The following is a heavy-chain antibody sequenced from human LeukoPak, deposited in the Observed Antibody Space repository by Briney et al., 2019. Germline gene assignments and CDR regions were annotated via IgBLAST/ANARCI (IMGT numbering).Heavy chain of an antibody. CDR3: ARHGYSSSWYYFDY. D-gene: IGHD6-13*01. CDR2: INHSGST. J-gene: IGHJ4*02. CDR1: GGSFSGYY. Sequence: PSETLSLTCAVYGGSFSGYYWSWIRPPPGKGLEWIGEINHSGSTNYNPSLKSRVTISVDTSKNQFSLMLSSVTAADTAVYYCARHGYSSSWYYFDYWGQGTLVTVSS. V-gene: IGHV4-34*01.